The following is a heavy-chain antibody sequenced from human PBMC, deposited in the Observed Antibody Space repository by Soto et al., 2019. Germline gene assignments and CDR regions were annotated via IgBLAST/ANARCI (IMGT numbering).Heavy chain of an antibody. Sequence: QVQLQESGPGLVKPSETLSLTCTVSGGSISSYYWSWIRQPAGKGLEWIGRIYTSGSTNYNPSLKSRVTMSVDTSNNQFSLKLSSVTAADTAVYYCARDRSSGRNKYYYYYGMDVWGQGTTVTVSS. J-gene: IGHJ6*02. CDR2: IYTSGST. D-gene: IGHD3-10*01. V-gene: IGHV4-4*07. CDR3: ARDRSSGRNKYYYYYGMDV. CDR1: GGSISSYY.